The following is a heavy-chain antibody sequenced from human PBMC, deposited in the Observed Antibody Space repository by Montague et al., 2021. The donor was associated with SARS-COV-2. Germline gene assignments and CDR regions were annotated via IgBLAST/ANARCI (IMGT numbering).Heavy chain of an antibody. CDR1: GISLSTSGVG. D-gene: IGHD3-10*01. V-gene: IGHV2-5*02. J-gene: IGHJ5*02. CDR3: APLGFDSRSYYTPHNWFTP. CDR2: IYCGDDE. Sequence: PALVTPTQTLTLTCTFSGISLSTSGVGVAWIRQPPGKALEWLALIYCGDDERYSPSMRSRLTITKDTSENQVVLRMTNMDPMDTATYYCAPLGFDSRSYYTPHNWFTPGGQGTLVTVSS.